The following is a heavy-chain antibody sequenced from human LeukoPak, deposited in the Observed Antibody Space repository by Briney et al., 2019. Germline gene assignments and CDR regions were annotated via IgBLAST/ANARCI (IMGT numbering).Heavy chain of an antibody. CDR2: ISSSSSYI. V-gene: IGHV3-21*01. CDR1: GFTFSNYS. CDR3: ASLYSDYFDY. J-gene: IGHJ4*02. Sequence: PGGSLRLSCAASGFTFSNYSMNWVRQAPGKGLEWVSSISSSSSYIYYADSVKGRFTISRDNAKNSLYLQMNSLRAEDTAVYYCASLYSDYFDYWGQGTLVTVSS. D-gene: IGHD2-15*01.